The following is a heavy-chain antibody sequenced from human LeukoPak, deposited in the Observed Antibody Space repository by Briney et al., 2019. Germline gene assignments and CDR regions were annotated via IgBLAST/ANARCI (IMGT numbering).Heavy chain of an antibody. CDR3: AKERYYYGSGSHYDY. CDR1: GFTFSSYG. D-gene: IGHD3-10*01. CDR2: IRYDGSNK. J-gene: IGHJ4*02. V-gene: IGHV3-30*02. Sequence: GGSLRLSCAASGFTFSSYGMHWVRQAPGKGLEWVAFIRYDGSNKYYADSVKGRFTISRDNSKNTLYLQMNSLRAEDTAVYYRAKERYYYGSGSHYDYWGQGTLVTVSS.